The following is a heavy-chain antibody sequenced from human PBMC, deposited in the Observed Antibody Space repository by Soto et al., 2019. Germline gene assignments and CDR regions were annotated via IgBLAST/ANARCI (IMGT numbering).Heavy chain of an antibody. CDR2: MNHSGST. CDR3: ARSITIFGVVIHDAFDI. Sequence: QVQLQQWGAGLLKPSETLSLTCAVYGGSFSGYYWSWIRQPPGKGLEWIGEMNHSGSTNYNPSLKSRVTRSVDTSKNQFSLKLSSVNAADTAVYYCARSITIFGVVIHDAFDIWGQGTMVIVSS. D-gene: IGHD3-3*01. J-gene: IGHJ3*02. CDR1: GGSFSGYY. V-gene: IGHV4-34*01.